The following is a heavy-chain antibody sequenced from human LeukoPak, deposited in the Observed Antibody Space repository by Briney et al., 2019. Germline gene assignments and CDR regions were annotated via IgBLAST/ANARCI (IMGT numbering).Heavy chain of an antibody. V-gene: IGHV3-9*01. CDR3: AKDMGWELTPDAFDI. CDR2: ISWNSGSI. CDR1: GFKFDAKA. D-gene: IGHD4-23*01. Sequence: PGGSLRLSCAASGFKFDAKAMHWVRQAPGKGLEWVAGISWNSGSIGYGDSVKGRFTISRDNANNSLYLQMNTLRPEDTALYYCAKDMGWELTPDAFDIWGQGTMVTVSS. J-gene: IGHJ3*02.